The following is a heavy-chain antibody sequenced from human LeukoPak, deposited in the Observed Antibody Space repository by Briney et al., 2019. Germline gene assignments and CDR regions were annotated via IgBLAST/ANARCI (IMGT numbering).Heavy chain of an antibody. CDR1: GGPISSSSYY. Sequence: SETLSLTCTVSGGPISSSSYYWGWIRQPPGKGLEWIGSIYYSGSTYYNPSLKSRVTISVDTSKNQFSLKLSSVTAADTAVYYCARIYSSGWSPRDAFDIWGQGTMVTVSS. V-gene: IGHV4-39*01. J-gene: IGHJ3*02. CDR3: ARIYSSGWSPRDAFDI. D-gene: IGHD6-19*01. CDR2: IYYSGST.